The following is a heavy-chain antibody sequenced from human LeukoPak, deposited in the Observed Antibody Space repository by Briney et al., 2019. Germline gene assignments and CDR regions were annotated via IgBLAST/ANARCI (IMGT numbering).Heavy chain of an antibody. J-gene: IGHJ4*02. D-gene: IGHD2-15*01. Sequence: ASVKVSCKASGYTFTGYYMHWVRQAPGQGLEWMGWINPNSGGTNYSQEFQGRVTITRDTSASTAYMELSSLRSEDMAVYYCARGDCSGGSCYSGVQFDYWGQGTLVTVSS. CDR2: INPNSGGT. V-gene: IGHV1-2*02. CDR3: ARGDCSGGSCYSGVQFDY. CDR1: GYTFTGYY.